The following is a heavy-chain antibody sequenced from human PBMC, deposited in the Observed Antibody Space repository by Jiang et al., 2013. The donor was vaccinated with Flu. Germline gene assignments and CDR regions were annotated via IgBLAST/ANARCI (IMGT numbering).Heavy chain of an antibody. CDR2: IYHSGST. V-gene: IGHV4-4*02. CDR3: ATHSTSSEENWFDP. Sequence: GSGLVKPSGTLSLTCTVSGGSISSSNWWSWVRQPPGKGLEWIGEIYHSGSTNYNPSLKSRLTISVDKSKNQFSLKLSSVTAADTAVYYCATHSTSSEENWFDPWGQGTLGHRLL. CDR1: GGSISSSNW. D-gene: IGHD6-6*01. J-gene: IGHJ5*02.